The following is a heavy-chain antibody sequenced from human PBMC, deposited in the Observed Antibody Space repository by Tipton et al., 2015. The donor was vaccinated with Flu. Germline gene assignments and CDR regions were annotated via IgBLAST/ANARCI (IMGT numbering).Heavy chain of an antibody. V-gene: IGHV1-8*01. Sequence: QVQLVQSGAGVKKPGASVKVSCKASGYTFTSYDINWVRQATGQGLEWLGWMNPNNGDTGYAQKFQGRVTMTRNTSISTAYMELNSLRSEDTAVYYCASGYSGYDLLYWGQGTLVPVSS. D-gene: IGHD5-12*01. J-gene: IGHJ4*02. CDR2: MNPNNGDT. CDR1: GYTFTSYD. CDR3: ASGYSGYDLLY.